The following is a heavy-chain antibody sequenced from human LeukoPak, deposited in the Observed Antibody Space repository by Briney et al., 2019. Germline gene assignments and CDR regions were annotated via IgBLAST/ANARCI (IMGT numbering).Heavy chain of an antibody. D-gene: IGHD3-9*01. CDR3: ARELPDTLLDP. CDR2: INPSGGST. V-gene: IGHV1-46*01. J-gene: IGHJ5*02. CDR1: GYTFTSYY. Sequence: ASVKVSCRASGYTFTSYYMHWVRQAPGQGLEWMGIINPSGGSTSYAQKFQGRVTMTRDTSTSTVYMELSSLRSEDTAVYYCARELPDTLLDPWGQGTLVTVSS.